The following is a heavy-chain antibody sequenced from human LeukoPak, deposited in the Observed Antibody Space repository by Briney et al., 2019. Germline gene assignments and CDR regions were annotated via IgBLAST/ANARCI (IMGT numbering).Heavy chain of an antibody. CDR3: ARDVDFDY. Sequence: GGSLRLSCAASGFTFSSYNMNWVRQAPGKGLVWVSRIYSDGSSTSYADSVKGRLTISRDNVKSTLFLQMNSLRAEDTAVYYCARDVDFDYWGQGTLVTVSS. J-gene: IGHJ4*02. CDR1: GFTFSSYN. CDR2: IYSDGSST. D-gene: IGHD2-21*01. V-gene: IGHV3-74*01.